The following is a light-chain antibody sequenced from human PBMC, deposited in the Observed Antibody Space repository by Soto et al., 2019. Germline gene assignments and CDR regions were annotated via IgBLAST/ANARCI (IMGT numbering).Light chain of an antibody. J-gene: IGKJ3*01. CDR2: DAS. Sequence: EIVLTQSPATLSLSPGERATLSCRASQSVSSYLAWYQQKPGQAPRLLIYDASSRATGIPARFRGSGSGADFTLTISSLEPEDFAVYYCQQRSNWRFTFGPGTKVEIK. V-gene: IGKV3-11*01. CDR1: QSVSSY. CDR3: QQRSNWRFT.